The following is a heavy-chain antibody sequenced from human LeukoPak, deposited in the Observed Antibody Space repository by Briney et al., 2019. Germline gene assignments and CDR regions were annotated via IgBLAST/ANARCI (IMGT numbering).Heavy chain of an antibody. CDR2: ISYDGSNK. CDR1: GFTFSSYA. Sequence: GRSLRLSCAASGFTFSSYAMHWVRQAPGKGLEWVAVISYDGSNKYYADSVKGRFTISRDNSKNTLYLQMNSLRAEDTAVYYCAREGAEMAKINYFDYWGQGTLVTVSS. V-gene: IGHV3-30-3*01. CDR3: AREGAEMAKINYFDY. J-gene: IGHJ4*02. D-gene: IGHD5-24*01.